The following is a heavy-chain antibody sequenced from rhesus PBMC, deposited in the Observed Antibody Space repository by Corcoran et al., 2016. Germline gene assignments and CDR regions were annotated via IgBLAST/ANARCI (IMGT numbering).Heavy chain of an antibody. V-gene: IGHV4-169*01. CDR1: GGSFGSSH. J-gene: IGHJ4*01. Sequence: QLQLQESGPGLVKPSETLSVTCSVSGGSFGSSHWSWLRQAPGKGLGWMGYIYGGGRTTNYNPSLESRVTLSVDTSKNQFSLKLNSVTAADTAVYYCARIGNYNFDFWGQGLLVTVSS. D-gene: IGHD1-44*01. CDR3: ARIGNYNFDF. CDR2: IYGGGRTT.